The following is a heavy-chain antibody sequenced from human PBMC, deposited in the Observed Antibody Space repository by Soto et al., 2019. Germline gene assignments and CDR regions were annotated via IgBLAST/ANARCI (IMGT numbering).Heavy chain of an antibody. V-gene: IGHV4-39*01. CDR1: GGSISSSNFH. Sequence: SETLSLTCTVSGGSISSSNFHWGWIRQTPGKGLEWIGSFSYSGSTYYNPSLKSRVTISADTSKNQFSLKLSSVTAADTSVYYCARVYHDFWSGSHYYYMDVWGKGTTVTVSS. CDR3: ARVYHDFWSGSHYYYMDV. CDR2: FSYSGST. J-gene: IGHJ6*03. D-gene: IGHD3-3*01.